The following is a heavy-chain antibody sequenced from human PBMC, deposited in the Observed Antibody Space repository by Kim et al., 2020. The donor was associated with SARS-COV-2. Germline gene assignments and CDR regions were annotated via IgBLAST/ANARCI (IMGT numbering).Heavy chain of an antibody. CDR3: AKLPILLWFGDASDYFDY. CDR1: GFTFSSYG. D-gene: IGHD3-10*01. Sequence: GGSLRLSCAASGFTFSSYGMHWVRQAPGKGLEWVAVISYDGSNKYYADSVKGRFTISRDNSKNTLYLQMNSLRAEDTAVYYCAKLPILLWFGDASDYFDYWGQGTLVTVSS. CDR2: ISYDGSNK. J-gene: IGHJ4*02. V-gene: IGHV3-30*18.